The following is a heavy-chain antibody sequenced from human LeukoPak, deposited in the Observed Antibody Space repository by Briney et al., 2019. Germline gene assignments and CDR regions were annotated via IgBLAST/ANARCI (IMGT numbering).Heavy chain of an antibody. D-gene: IGHD3-22*01. CDR1: GFTFSDYY. CDR3: ARESYSSGTFDY. J-gene: IGHJ4*02. Sequence: NSGGSLRLSCAASGFTFSDYYMSWIRQAPGKGLEWVSYISSSGSTIYYADSVKGRFTISRDNAKNSLYLQMNSLRAEDTAVYYCARESYSSGTFDYWGQGTLVTVSS. CDR2: ISSSGSTI. V-gene: IGHV3-11*01.